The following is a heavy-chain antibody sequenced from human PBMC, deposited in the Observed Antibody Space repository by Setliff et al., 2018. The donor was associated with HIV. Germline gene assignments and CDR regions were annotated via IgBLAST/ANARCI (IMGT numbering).Heavy chain of an antibody. J-gene: IGHJ6*03. CDR3: ARASPLEWLLSDYYHYMDV. D-gene: IGHD3-3*01. CDR2: ISSSSRTI. CDR1: GFTFSTYG. Sequence: GALRLSCAASGFTFSTYGMNWVRQAPGKGLEWVSYISSSSRTIYYADSVKGRFTISRDNPKDSLYLQMNSLRAVDTAVYYCARASPLEWLLSDYYHYMDVWGKGTTVTVSS. V-gene: IGHV3-48*01.